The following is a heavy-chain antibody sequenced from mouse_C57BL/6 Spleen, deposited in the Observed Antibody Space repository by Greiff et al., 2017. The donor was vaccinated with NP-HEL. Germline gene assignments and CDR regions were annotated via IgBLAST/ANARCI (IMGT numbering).Heavy chain of an antibody. CDR3: VNEDYSGSGWYFDV. J-gene: IGHJ1*03. CDR1: GYTFTSYW. CDR2: IYPSDSET. D-gene: IGHD2-4*01. V-gene: IGHV1-61*01. Sequence: QVQLQQPGAELVRPGSSVKLSCKASGYTFTSYWMDWVKQRPGQGLEWIGNIYPSDSETHYNQKFTDKATLTVDKSSSTAYMQLSILTSEDSAVYYGVNEDYSGSGWYFDVWGTGTTVTVSS.